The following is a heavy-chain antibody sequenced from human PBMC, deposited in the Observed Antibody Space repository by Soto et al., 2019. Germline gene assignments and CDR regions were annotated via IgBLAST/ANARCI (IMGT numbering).Heavy chain of an antibody. CDR2: ISGSGGST. V-gene: IGHV3-23*01. Sequence: EVQLLESGGGLVQPGGSLRLSCAASGFTFSSYAMSWVRQAPGKGLEWVSAISGSGGSTYYADSVKGRFTISRDNSKNTLYLQMNSLRAEDTAVYYCAKDPRRYYDSSGYYLGWFDPWGQGTLVTVSS. CDR1: GFTFSSYA. J-gene: IGHJ5*02. D-gene: IGHD3-22*01. CDR3: AKDPRRYYDSSGYYLGWFDP.